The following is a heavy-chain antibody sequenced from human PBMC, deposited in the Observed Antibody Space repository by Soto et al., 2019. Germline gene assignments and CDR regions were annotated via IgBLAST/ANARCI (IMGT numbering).Heavy chain of an antibody. CDR1: GFTFSSYS. CDR2: ISTSSTYI. CDR3: ARGSADYYDSSGYFDY. Sequence: GGSLRLSCAASGFTFSSYSISWVRQAPGKGLEWVSSISTSSTYIYYADSVKGRITISRDNAKNSLYLQMNSLRAEDTAVYYCARGSADYYDSSGYFDYWGQGTLVTVSS. D-gene: IGHD3-22*01. J-gene: IGHJ4*02. V-gene: IGHV3-21*01.